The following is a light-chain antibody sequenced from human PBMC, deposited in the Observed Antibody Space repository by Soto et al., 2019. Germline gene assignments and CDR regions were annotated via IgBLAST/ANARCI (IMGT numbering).Light chain of an antibody. CDR3: QQYNNWPRT. CDR1: QSVSSN. Sequence: EIVMTQSPVTLSVSPGERATLSCRASQSVSSNLAWYQQKPGQAPRLLIYGASTRATGIPARFSGSRSGTEFTLTISSLQSEDFAVYYCQQYNNWPRTFGQGTKVEI. J-gene: IGKJ1*01. CDR2: GAS. V-gene: IGKV3-15*01.